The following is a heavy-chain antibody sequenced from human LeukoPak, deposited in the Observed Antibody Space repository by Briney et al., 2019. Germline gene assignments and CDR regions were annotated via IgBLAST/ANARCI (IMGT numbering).Heavy chain of an antibody. V-gene: IGHV4-4*07. Sequence: SETLSLTCTVSGGSISSYYWSWIRQPAGKGLEWIGRIYTSGSTNYNPSLKSRVTMSVDTSKNQFSLKLSSVTAADTAVYYCARDPLLNYYYYYMDVWGKGTTVTVSS. CDR1: GGSISSYY. CDR3: ARDPLLNYYYYYMDV. CDR2: IYTSGST. J-gene: IGHJ6*03.